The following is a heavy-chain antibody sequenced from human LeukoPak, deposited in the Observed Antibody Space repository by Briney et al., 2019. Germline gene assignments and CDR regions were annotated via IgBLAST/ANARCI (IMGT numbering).Heavy chain of an antibody. V-gene: IGHV1-18*01. CDR1: GYTFTSYG. D-gene: IGHD3-22*01. CDR2: ISAYNGNT. CDR3: AIYDSSGYFDY. J-gene: IGHJ4*02. Sequence: GASVKVSCKASGYTFTSYGISWVRQAPGQGLEGMGWISAYNGNTNYAQKLQGRVTMTTDTSTSTAYMELRSLRSDDTAVYYCAIYDSSGYFDYWGQGTLVTVSS.